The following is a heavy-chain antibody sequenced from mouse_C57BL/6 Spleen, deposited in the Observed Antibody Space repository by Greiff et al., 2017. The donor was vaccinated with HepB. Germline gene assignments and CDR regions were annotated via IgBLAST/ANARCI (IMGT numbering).Heavy chain of an antibody. V-gene: IGHV1-55*01. J-gene: IGHJ2*01. CDR3: ARGRLNDPYYFDY. CDR1: GYTFTSYW. Sequence: QVQLQQPGAELVKPGDSVKMSCKASGYTFTSYWITWVKQRPGQGLEWIGDIYPGSGSTNYNEKFKSKATLTVDTSSSTAYMQLSSLTSEDSAVYYCARGRLNDPYYFDYWGQGTTLTVSS. CDR2: IYPGSGST.